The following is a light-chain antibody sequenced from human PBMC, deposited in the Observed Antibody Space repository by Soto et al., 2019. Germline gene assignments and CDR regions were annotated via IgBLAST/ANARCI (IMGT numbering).Light chain of an antibody. CDR2: DVS. CDR1: SSDVGGYNY. Sequence: QSVLTQPASVSGSPGQSITISCTGTSSDVGGYNYVSWYQQHPGKAPKVMIYDVSNRPSGVSNRFSGSKSGNTASLTISGLQAKDEADYYCSSYTSSSTLGVFGTGTKLTVL. CDR3: SSYTSSSTLGV. V-gene: IGLV2-14*01. J-gene: IGLJ1*01.